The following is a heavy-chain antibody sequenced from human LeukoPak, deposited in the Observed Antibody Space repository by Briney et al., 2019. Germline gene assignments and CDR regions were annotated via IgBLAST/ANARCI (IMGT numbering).Heavy chain of an antibody. J-gene: IGHJ4*02. Sequence: GGSLRPSCAASGFTFSNYWMTWVRQAPGKGLEWVANIKQDGSERDYVDPVKGRFTISRDDAKNSLYLQMNSLRAEDTAVYYCARGITMANWGQGTLVTVSS. CDR2: IKQDGSER. V-gene: IGHV3-7*04. D-gene: IGHD3-10*01. CDR1: GFTFSNYW. CDR3: ARGITMAN.